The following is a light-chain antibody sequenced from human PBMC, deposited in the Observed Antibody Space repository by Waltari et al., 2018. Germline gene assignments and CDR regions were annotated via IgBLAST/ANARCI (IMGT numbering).Light chain of an antibody. CDR1: QSVSRS. CDR2: GAS. Sequence: EIVLTQSPGTLSLSPGERATLSCRASQSVSRSFAWYQQKPGQAPRLLIYGASTRATGIADRFSGGGSGTDFSLTISRLEPEDFAVYYCQHYVSLPATFGQGTKVEIK. J-gene: IGKJ1*01. V-gene: IGKV3-20*01. CDR3: QHYVSLPAT.